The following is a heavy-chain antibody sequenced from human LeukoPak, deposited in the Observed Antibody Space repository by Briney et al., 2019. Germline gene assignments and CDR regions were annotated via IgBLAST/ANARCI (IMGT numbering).Heavy chain of an antibody. CDR1: GDSISIYY. CDR3: ARGWGSSWYYFDY. J-gene: IGHJ4*02. D-gene: IGHD6-13*01. CDR2: IYTSGSS. V-gene: IGHV4-4*07. Sequence: PSETLSLTCTVSGDSISIYYWSWIRQAAGKGLEWIWRIYTSGSSNSDASLSGITAYTPSLKSRVTMSADTSKSQFSLKLSSVTAADTAVYYCARGWGSSWYYFDYWGQGTLVTVSS.